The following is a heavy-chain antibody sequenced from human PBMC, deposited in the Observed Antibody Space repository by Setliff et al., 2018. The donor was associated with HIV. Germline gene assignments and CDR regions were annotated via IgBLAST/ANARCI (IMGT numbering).Heavy chain of an antibody. CDR3: AKELAASGLGYFDS. CDR2: ILSTGGRT. D-gene: IGHD3-22*01. Sequence: GESLKISCAASGFTFSNYAMSWVRQAPGEGLEWVSAILSTGGRTFYADSVKGRFTISRDNSKNTVYLQMNSLRAEDTAEYYCAKELAASGLGYFDSWGRGILVTVSS. CDR1: GFTFSNYA. V-gene: IGHV3-23*01. J-gene: IGHJ4*02.